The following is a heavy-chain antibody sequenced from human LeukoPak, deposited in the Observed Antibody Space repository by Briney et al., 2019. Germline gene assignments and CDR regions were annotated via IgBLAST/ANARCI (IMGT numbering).Heavy chain of an antibody. CDR2: ISSNGRTT. CDR1: GFTFSSYA. V-gene: IGHV3-64*01. CDR3: GRGGTDNWLDP. J-gene: IGHJ5*02. Sequence: PGGSLRLSCVASGFTFSSYAMHWVRQAPGKGLEYLSAISSNGRTTYYANSVKGRFTVSRDNSKNTLYLQMGSLRVEDMALYYCGRGGTDNWLDPWGQGTLVIVSS.